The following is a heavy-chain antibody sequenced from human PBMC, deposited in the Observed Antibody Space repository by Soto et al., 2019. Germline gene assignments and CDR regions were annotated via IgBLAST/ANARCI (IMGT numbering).Heavy chain of an antibody. D-gene: IGHD2-2*03. Sequence: QVQLQKSGAEVKRPGSSVKVSCKASGVSFNSYGFAWVRQAPGQGLEWLGKITPALHLTNYAQSLQGRVTITTDTSTNTLYLELASLTSKDTAVYYCAWMKMARLDHWGHGTLATVSS. V-gene: IGHV1-69*09. CDR3: AWMKMARLDH. J-gene: IGHJ4*01. CDR1: GVSFNSYG. CDR2: ITPALHLT.